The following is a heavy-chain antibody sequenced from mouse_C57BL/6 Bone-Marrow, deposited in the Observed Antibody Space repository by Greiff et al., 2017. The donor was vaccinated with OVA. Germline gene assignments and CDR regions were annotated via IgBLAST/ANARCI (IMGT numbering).Heavy chain of an antibody. J-gene: IGHJ4*01. Sequence: QVQLQQSGPELVKPGASVKMSCKASGYTFTSYWITWVKQRPGQGLEWIGDIYPGSGSTNYNEKFKSKATLTVDTSSSTAYMQLSSLTSEDSAVYYCARYYDGYYVYYAMDYWGQGTSVTVSS. CDR1: GYTFTSYW. CDR3: ARYYDGYYVYYAMDY. CDR2: IYPGSGST. V-gene: IGHV1-55*01. D-gene: IGHD2-3*01.